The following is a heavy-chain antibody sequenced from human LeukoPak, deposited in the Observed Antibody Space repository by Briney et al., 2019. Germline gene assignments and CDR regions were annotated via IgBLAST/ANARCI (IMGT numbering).Heavy chain of an antibody. CDR3: ATLGYVLRYFDWLGGFDY. V-gene: IGHV4-38-2*02. D-gene: IGHD3-9*01. Sequence: NSSETLSLTCTVSGYSISSGYYWGWIRQPPGKGLEWIGSIYHSGSTYYNPSLKSRVTISVDTSKNQFSLKLSSVTAADTAVYYCATLGYVLRYFDWLGGFDYWGQGTLVTVSS. CDR1: GYSISSGYY. CDR2: IYHSGST. J-gene: IGHJ4*02.